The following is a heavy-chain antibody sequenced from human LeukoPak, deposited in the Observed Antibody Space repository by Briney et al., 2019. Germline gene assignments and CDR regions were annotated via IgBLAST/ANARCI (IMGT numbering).Heavy chain of an antibody. D-gene: IGHD1-14*01. CDR2: INHSGST. Sequence: SETLSLTCAVYGGSFSGYYWSWIRQPPGKGLEWIGEINHSGSTNYNPSLKSRVTISVDTSKNQFSLKLSSETAADTAVYYCASGPGMSRADYWGQGTLLTVSS. CDR3: ASGPGMSRADY. J-gene: IGHJ4*02. V-gene: IGHV4-34*01. CDR1: GGSFSGYY.